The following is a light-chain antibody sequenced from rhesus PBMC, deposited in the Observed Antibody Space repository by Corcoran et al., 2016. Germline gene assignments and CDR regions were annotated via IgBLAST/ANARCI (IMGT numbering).Light chain of an antibody. CDR2: AAS. CDR1: QGISSY. Sequence: DIQMTQSPSSLSASVGDRVTITCRASQGISSYLAWYQQKPDKAPKLLIYAASTLQSGVPSRFSGSGSGTDFTLTISNLQPEDFATYYCHQHNSYPWTFGQGTKVEIK. V-gene: IGKV1-25*01. J-gene: IGKJ1*01. CDR3: HQHNSYPWT.